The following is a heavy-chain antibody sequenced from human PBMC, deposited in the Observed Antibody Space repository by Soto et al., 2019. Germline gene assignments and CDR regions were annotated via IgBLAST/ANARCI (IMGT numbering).Heavy chain of an antibody. J-gene: IGHJ4*02. V-gene: IGHV4-59*08. CDR2: IYYSGST. Sequence: AETLSLTCTVSGGSISSYYWSWIRPPPGKGLEWIGYIYYSGSTNYNPSLKSRVTISVDTSKNQFSLKLSSVTAADTAVYYCTRHKYTYGYGASLWGQGILVTVSS. CDR3: TRHKYTYGYGASL. D-gene: IGHD5-18*01. CDR1: GGSISSYY.